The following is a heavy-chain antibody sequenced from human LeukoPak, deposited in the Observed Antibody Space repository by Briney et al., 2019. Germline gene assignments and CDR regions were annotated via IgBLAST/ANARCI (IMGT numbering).Heavy chain of an antibody. J-gene: IGHJ2*01. Sequence: ASVKVSCKASGYTFTGYYMHWVRQAPGQGLEWMGRINPNSGGTNYAQKFQGRVTMTRDTSISTAYMELSRLRSDDTAVYYCARDRFSEWSTVSPYWYFDLWGRGTLVTVSS. D-gene: IGHD3-3*01. CDR1: GYTFTGYY. CDR3: ARDRFSEWSTVSPYWYFDL. CDR2: INPNSGGT. V-gene: IGHV1-2*06.